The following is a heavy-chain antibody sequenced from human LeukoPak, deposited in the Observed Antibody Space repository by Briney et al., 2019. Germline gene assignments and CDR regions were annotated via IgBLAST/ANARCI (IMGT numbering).Heavy chain of an antibody. D-gene: IGHD6-13*01. CDR1: GFSFRNYA. CDR2: IWHDGTNK. V-gene: IGHV3-33*08. J-gene: IGHJ4*02. Sequence: GKSLRLSCAASGFSFRNYAMHWVRQAPGRGLEWVTVIWHDGTNKFYVDSVRGRFAISRDNAKNSLYLQMNSLRVEDTAVYYCARDPSGSSSWVRFDYWGQGTLVTVSS. CDR3: ARDPSGSSSWVRFDY.